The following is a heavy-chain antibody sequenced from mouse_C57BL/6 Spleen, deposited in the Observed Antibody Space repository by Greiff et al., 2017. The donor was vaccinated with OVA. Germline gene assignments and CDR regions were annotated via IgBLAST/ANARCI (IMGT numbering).Heavy chain of an antibody. Sequence: VKLQESGAELVRPGTSVKVSCKASGYAFTNYLIEWVKQRPGQGLEWIGVINPGSGGTNYNEKFKGKATLTADKSSSTAYMQLSSLTSEDSAVYFCARRDYYGSSYDYWGQGTTLTVSS. CDR2: INPGSGGT. D-gene: IGHD1-1*01. J-gene: IGHJ2*01. CDR3: ARRDYYGSSYDY. V-gene: IGHV1-54*01. CDR1: GYAFTNYL.